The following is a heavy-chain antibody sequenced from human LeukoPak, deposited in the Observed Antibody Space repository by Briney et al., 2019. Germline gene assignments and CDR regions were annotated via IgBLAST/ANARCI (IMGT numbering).Heavy chain of an antibody. D-gene: IGHD3-10*01. V-gene: IGHV3-66*01. Sequence: GGSLRLSCAASGFTVSSNYMSWVRQAPGKGLEWVSVIYSGGSTYYADSVKGRFTISRDNSKNTLYLQMNSLGAEDTAVYYCAREGHNGSGSYYIDYWGQGTLVTVSS. CDR2: IYSGGST. J-gene: IGHJ4*02. CDR3: AREGHNGSGSYYIDY. CDR1: GFTVSSNY.